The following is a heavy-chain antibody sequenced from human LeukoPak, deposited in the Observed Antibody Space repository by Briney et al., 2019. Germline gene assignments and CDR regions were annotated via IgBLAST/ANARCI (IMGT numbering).Heavy chain of an antibody. CDR1: GFTFSSYS. J-gene: IGHJ3*02. V-gene: IGHV3-21*01. CDR3: ARARGYSSSWGLAFDI. CDR2: ISSSSSYI. D-gene: IGHD6-13*01. Sequence: PGGSLRLSCAASGFTFSSYSMNWVRQAPGKGLEWVSSISSSSSYIYYADSVKGRFTISRDNAKNSLYLQMNSLRAEDTAVYYCARARGYSSSWGLAFDIWGQGTMVTVSS.